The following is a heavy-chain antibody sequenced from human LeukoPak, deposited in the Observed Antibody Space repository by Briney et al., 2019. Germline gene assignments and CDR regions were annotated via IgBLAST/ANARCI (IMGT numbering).Heavy chain of an antibody. CDR1: GGSISSDY. V-gene: IGHV4-59*01. CDR2: IYYSGDT. CDR3: ARSGYSYGLVDY. D-gene: IGHD5-18*01. J-gene: IGHJ4*02. Sequence: SETLSLTCTVSGGSISSDYWSWIRQPPGKGLEWIGYIYYSGDTNYNPSLKSRVTISVDTSKNQFSLRLRSVTAADTAVYYCARSGYSYGLVDYWGQGTLVTVSS.